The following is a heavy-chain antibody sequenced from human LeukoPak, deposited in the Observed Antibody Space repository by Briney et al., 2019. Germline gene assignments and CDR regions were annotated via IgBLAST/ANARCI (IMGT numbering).Heavy chain of an antibody. CDR2: ISYDGSNK. Sequence: GRFLRLSCTASGFTFSSYAMHWVRQAPGKGLEWVAVISYDGSNKYYADSVKGRFTISRDNSKNTLYLQMNSLRAEDTAVYYCASGIRGYYFDYWGQGTLVTVSS. V-gene: IGHV3-30-3*01. D-gene: IGHD1-26*01. CDR3: ASGIRGYYFDY. CDR1: GFTFSSYA. J-gene: IGHJ4*02.